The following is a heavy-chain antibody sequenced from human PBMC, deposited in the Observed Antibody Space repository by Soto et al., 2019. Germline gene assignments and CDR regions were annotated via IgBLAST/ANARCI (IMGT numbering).Heavy chain of an antibody. V-gene: IGHV3-30*03. D-gene: IGHD2-15*01. CDR1: GVSFNSYD. Sequence: PGGSLRLSCAASGVSFNSYDMHLFRQAPGKGPECVAIISYDGSNTYYSDSVRGRFTISRDNSKDTLYLKMHSLRSEDTAIYSCARISRYCSGGDCHDWGQGT. J-gene: IGHJ4*02. CDR3: ARISRYCSGGDCHD. CDR2: ISYDGSNT.